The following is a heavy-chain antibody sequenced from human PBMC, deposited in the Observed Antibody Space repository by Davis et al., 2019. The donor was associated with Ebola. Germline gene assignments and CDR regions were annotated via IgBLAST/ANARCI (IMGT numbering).Heavy chain of an antibody. J-gene: IGHJ3*02. CDR1: GFAFSSYA. Sequence: GESLKISCAASGFAFSSYAMGWVRQAPGKGLEWVAALSGSGKSTYYADSVKGRFTISRDNSKNTLYLQMNGLRVEDTAIYYCAKDTSNSWFDKWGQGTMVTVSS. CDR2: LSGSGKST. D-gene: IGHD6-13*01. V-gene: IGHV3-23*01. CDR3: AKDTSNSWFDK.